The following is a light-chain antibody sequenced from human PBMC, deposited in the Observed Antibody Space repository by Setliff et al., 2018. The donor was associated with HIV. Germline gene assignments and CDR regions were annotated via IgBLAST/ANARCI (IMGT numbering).Light chain of an antibody. CDR1: SSDVGGYNY. CDR2: EVS. Sequence: SALTQPASVSGSPGQSVTISCTGTSSDVGGYNYVSWYQQHPGKAPKLMIYEVSNRPSGVSNRFSGSKSCNTASLTTSGVQAEDEADYYCSSYTSSSTLYVFGTGTKVTVL. J-gene: IGLJ1*01. V-gene: IGLV2-14*01. CDR3: SSYTSSSTLYV.